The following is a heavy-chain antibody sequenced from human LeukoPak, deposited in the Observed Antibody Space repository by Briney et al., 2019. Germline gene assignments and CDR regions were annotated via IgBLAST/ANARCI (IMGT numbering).Heavy chain of an antibody. J-gene: IGHJ6*02. Sequence: PSETLSLTCTVSGGSISSYYWSWIRRPPGKGLEWIGYIYYSGSTNYNPSLKSRVSISVDTSKNHFSLKLSSVTAADTAVYYCARHYYFGVDVWGQGTTVTVSS. CDR3: ARHYYFGVDV. CDR2: IYYSGST. CDR1: GGSISSYY. V-gene: IGHV4-59*08.